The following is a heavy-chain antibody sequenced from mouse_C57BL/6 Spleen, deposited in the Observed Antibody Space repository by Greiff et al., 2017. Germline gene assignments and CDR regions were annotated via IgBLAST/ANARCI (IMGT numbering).Heavy chain of an antibody. CDR1: GYTFTSYW. CDR3: AKDGSSRYFDY. V-gene: IGHV1-69*01. CDR2: IDPSDSYT. J-gene: IGHJ2*01. Sequence: QVQLQQSGAELVMPGASVKLSCKASGYTFTSYWMHWVKQRPGQGLEWIGEIDPSDSYTNYNQKFKGKSTLTVDKSSSTAYMQLSSLTSEDTADYYCAKDGSSRYFDYWGQGTTLTVSS. D-gene: IGHD1-1*01.